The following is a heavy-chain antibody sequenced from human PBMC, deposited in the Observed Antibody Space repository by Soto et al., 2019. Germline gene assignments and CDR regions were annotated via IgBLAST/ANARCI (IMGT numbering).Heavy chain of an antibody. Sequence: PSQTLSLTCTVSGGSISSGDYYWSWIRQPPGKGLEWIGYIYYSRSTYYNPALKSRVTISVDTSKNLFSLKLSSVTAADTAVYYGAGGYTTNLLLWVWGQGTLVTVSS. D-gene: IGHD2-2*02. CDR1: GGSISSGDYY. V-gene: IGHV4-30-4*08. CDR3: AGGYTTNLLLWV. CDR2: IYYSRST. J-gene: IGHJ4*02.